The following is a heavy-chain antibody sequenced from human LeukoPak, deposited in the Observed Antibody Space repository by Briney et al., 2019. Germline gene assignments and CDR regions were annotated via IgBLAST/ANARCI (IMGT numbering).Heavy chain of an antibody. V-gene: IGHV1-69*13. CDR1: GGTFSSYA. Sequence: ASVKVSCKASGGTFSSYAISWVRQAPGQGLEWMGGIIPIFGTANYAQKFQGRVTITADESTSTAYMELSSLRSEDTAVYYCASYYGSGSYYNADYYYYYMDVWGKGTTVTISS. J-gene: IGHJ6*03. CDR3: ASYYGSGSYYNADYYYYYMDV. D-gene: IGHD3-10*01. CDR2: IIPIFGTA.